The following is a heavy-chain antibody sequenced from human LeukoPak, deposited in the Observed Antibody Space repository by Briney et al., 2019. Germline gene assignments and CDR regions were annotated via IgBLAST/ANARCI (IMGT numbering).Heavy chain of an antibody. CDR2: MNEYSTTI. V-gene: IGHV3-74*01. D-gene: IGHD1-14*01. Sequence: GGSLRLSCAAPGFPFNSFWMHWVRQAPGKGLVWVSDMNEYSTTIRYADSVKGRFTISRDNAKSILYLQMNNLRAEDTAMYFCARGGVNPVDHWGQGTLVTVSS. J-gene: IGHJ4*02. CDR1: GFPFNSFW. CDR3: ARGGVNPVDH.